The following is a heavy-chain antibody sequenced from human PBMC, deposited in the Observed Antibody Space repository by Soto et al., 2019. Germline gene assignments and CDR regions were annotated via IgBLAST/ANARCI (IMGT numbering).Heavy chain of an antibody. CDR3: GSVSEY. J-gene: IGHJ4*02. D-gene: IGHD3-16*01. CDR2: INNDGSGT. Sequence: EVQLVESGGGLVRPGGSLRLSCAVSGFTFTNYWMHWVRQAPGKGLVWVSRINNDGSGTSYADSVKGRFTISRDNAKNTLNLQMDSLRAEDTGVYFCGSVSEYWGQGTPVTVSS. CDR1: GFTFTNYW. V-gene: IGHV3-74*01.